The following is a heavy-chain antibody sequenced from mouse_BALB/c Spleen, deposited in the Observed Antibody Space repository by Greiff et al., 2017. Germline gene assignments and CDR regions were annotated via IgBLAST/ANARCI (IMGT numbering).Heavy chain of an antibody. CDR3: ARVHDAWFAY. Sequence: VQLKESGAELVKPGASVKLSCTASGFNIKDTYMHWVKQRPEQGLEWIGRIDPANGNTKYDPKFQGKATITADTSSNTAYLQLSSLTSEDTAVYYCARVHDAWFAYWGQGTLVTVSA. V-gene: IGHV14-3*02. D-gene: IGHD2-12*01. J-gene: IGHJ3*01. CDR1: GFNIKDTY. CDR2: IDPANGNT.